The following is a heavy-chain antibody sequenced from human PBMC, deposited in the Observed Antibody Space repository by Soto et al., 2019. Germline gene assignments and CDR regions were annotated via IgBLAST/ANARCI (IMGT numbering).Heavy chain of an antibody. CDR2: IYSGGRN. D-gene: IGHD3-10*01. CDR1: GGSISSFY. Sequence: PSETLSLTCTVSGGSISSFYWSWIRQPAGKGLEWIGRIYSGGRNNYNPSLKSRVTMSVDTSKNQFSLKLTSVTAADTAIYFCARLVYDTRLNYMYFDFWGQGALVTVSS. CDR3: ARLVYDTRLNYMYFDF. V-gene: IGHV4-4*07. J-gene: IGHJ4*02.